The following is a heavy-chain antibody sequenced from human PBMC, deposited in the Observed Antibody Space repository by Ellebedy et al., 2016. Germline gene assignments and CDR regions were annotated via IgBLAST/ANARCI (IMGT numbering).Heavy chain of an antibody. CDR3: AGGSVDSPY. J-gene: IGHJ4*02. V-gene: IGHV3-30*03. CDR2: LSYDGRNK. CDR1: GFTFSTYG. D-gene: IGHD2-15*01. Sequence: GGSLRLXXAASGFTFSTYGMHWVRQAPGKGLEWVAVLSYDGRNKFYADSVKGRFTISRDNSKNTLYLQVNSLRAEDTAIYYCAGGSVDSPYWGQGALVSVSS.